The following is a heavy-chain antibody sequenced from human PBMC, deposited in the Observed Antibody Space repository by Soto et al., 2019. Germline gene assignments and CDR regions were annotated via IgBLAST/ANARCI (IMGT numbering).Heavy chain of an antibody. CDR3: VRGDGDYYDGDGYLGRH. V-gene: IGHV3-74*01. CDR2: LKSDGSGT. Sequence: EVQLVESGGGLVQPGGSLRLSCAASGFTFSSYWMHWVRQAPGKGLVWVSRLKSDGSGTTYADYVKGRLTISRDNAKNTLYLQMNGLRAEDTAVYYCVRGDGDYYDGDGYLGRHWGQGTLVTVYS. CDR1: GFTFSSYW. D-gene: IGHD3-22*01. J-gene: IGHJ4*02.